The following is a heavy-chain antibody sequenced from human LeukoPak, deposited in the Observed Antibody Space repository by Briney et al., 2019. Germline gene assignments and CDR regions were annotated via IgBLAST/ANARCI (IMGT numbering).Heavy chain of an antibody. D-gene: IGHD4/OR15-4a*01. V-gene: IGHV4-4*07. CDR1: GGSISSYY. Sequence: PSETLSLTCTVSGGSISSYYWSWIRQPAGKGLEWIGRIYTSGSTNYNPSLKSRVTMSVDTSKNQFSLKLSSVTAADTAVYYCARDHVKGAVLSWCFDLWGRGTLVTVSS. CDR3: ARDHVKGAVLSWCFDL. CDR2: IYTSGST. J-gene: IGHJ2*01.